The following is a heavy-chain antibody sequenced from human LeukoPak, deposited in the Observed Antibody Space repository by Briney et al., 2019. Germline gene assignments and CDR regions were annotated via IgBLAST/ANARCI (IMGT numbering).Heavy chain of an antibody. CDR2: IIPIFGTA. Sequence: SVKVSCKASGYTFTGYYMHWVRQAPGQGLEWMGGIIPIFGTANYAQKFQGRVTITTDESTSTAYMELSSLRSEDTAVYYCASGPSYSSSWYGPLDVWGKGTTVTVSS. V-gene: IGHV1-69*05. D-gene: IGHD6-13*01. CDR1: GYTFTGYY. CDR3: ASGPSYSSSWYGPLDV. J-gene: IGHJ6*04.